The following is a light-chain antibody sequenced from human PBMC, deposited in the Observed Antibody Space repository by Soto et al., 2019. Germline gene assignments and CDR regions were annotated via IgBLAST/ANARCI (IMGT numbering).Light chain of an antibody. V-gene: IGLV1-44*01. Sequence: QSVLTQPPSASGTPGQRVTISCSGTYSNVGSNVVNWYQQVPGAAPKLVIYSNDRRPSGVPDRFFGSKSGASASLAISGLQTEDEADYYCAAWDDSLIALLFGGGTKVT. J-gene: IGLJ3*02. CDR1: YSNVGSNV. CDR2: SND. CDR3: AAWDDSLIALL.